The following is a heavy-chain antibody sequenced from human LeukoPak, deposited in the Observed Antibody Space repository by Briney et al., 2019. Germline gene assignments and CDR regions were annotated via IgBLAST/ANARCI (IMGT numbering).Heavy chain of an antibody. J-gene: IGHJ4*02. CDR2: ISSSGNSI. Sequence: GGSLRLSCAASGFSVSDYYMSWIRQAPGKGLEWVSYISSSGNSIFYADSVKGRFTISRDNAKNSLYLQMNSLRAEDTAVYYCARDRDFWSGYYTFDYWGQGTLVTVSS. V-gene: IGHV3-11*01. CDR1: GFSVSDYY. CDR3: ARDRDFWSGYYTFDY. D-gene: IGHD3-3*01.